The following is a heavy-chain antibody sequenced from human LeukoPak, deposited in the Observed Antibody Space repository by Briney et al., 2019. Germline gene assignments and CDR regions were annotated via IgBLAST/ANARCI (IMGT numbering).Heavy chain of an antibody. D-gene: IGHD3-10*01. J-gene: IGHJ4*02. V-gene: IGHV4-31*03. CDR3: ARVISGKGYYFDY. CDR2: IYYSGST. CDR1: GGSISSGGYY. Sequence: SQTLSLTCTVSGGSISSGGYYWSWIRQHPGKGPEWIGYIYYSGSTYYNPSLKSRVTISVDTSKNQFSLKLSSVTAADTAVYYCARVISGKGYYFDYWGQGTLVTVSS.